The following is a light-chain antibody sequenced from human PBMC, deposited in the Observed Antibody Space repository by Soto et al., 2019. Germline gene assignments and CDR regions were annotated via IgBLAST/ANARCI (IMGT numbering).Light chain of an antibody. CDR3: QQYNFRWT. Sequence: EIVMTQSPATLSVSPGERATLSCRASQSVSSNLAWYQHTPGQAPRLLIYGASTRATGIPARFSGSGSGTEFTLTISILQSEDFAVYFCQQYNFRWTFGQGTKVEMK. J-gene: IGKJ1*01. CDR1: QSVSSN. V-gene: IGKV3-15*01. CDR2: GAS.